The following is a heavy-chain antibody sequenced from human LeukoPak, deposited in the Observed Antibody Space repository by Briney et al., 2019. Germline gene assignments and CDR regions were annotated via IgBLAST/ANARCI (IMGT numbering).Heavy chain of an antibody. CDR2: ISYIGST. CDR1: GDSFSSHY. V-gene: IGHV4-59*11. D-gene: IGHD4-17*01. CDR3: ARDLVTVTKGFNI. J-gene: IGHJ3*02. Sequence: SETLSLTCVVSGDSFSSHYWTWIRQSPGKGLEWIGYISYIGSTNYNPSLKSRVTISIDTSKNQFSLKLRSVTAADTAVYYCARDLVTVTKGFNIWGQGTMVSVSS.